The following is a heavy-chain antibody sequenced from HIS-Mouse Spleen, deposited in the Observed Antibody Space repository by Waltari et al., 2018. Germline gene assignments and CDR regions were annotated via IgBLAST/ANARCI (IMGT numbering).Heavy chain of an antibody. Sequence: QLQLQESGPGLVKPSETLSLTCTVPGGSISSSSYYWAWLRQPPGKGLEWIGSIYYSGGTYYNPSLKSRVTISVDTSKNQFSLKLSSVTAADTAVYYCAREIPYSSSWYDWYFDLWGRGTLVTVSS. CDR1: GGSISSSSYY. CDR3: AREIPYSSSWYDWYFDL. V-gene: IGHV4-39*07. J-gene: IGHJ2*01. CDR2: IYYSGGT. D-gene: IGHD6-13*01.